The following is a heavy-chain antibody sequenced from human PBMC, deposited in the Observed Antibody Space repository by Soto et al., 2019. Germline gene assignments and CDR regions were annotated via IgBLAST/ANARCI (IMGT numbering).Heavy chain of an antibody. Sequence: PGGSLRLSCTASGFTFGDYAMSWVRQAPGKGLEWVGFIRSKAYGGTTEYAASVKGRFTISRDDSKSIAYLQMNSLKTEDTAVYYCTRGGGATDYWGQGTLVTVSS. CDR3: TRGGGATDY. CDR2: IRSKAYGGTT. V-gene: IGHV3-49*04. D-gene: IGHD1-26*01. CDR1: GFTFGDYA. J-gene: IGHJ4*02.